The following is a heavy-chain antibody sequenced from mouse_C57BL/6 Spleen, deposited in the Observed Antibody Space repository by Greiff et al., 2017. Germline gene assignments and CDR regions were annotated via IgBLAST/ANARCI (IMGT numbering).Heavy chain of an antibody. J-gene: IGHJ4*01. CDR1: GYTFTSYW. Sequence: VQLQQSGAELVMPGASVKLSCKASGYTFTSYWMHWVKQRPGQGLEWIGEIDPSDSYTNYNQKFKGKSTLTVDKSSSTAYMQLSSLTSEDSAVYYCARKEGYDSYAMDYWGQGTSVTVSS. CDR2: IDPSDSYT. D-gene: IGHD3-1*01. CDR3: ARKEGYDSYAMDY. V-gene: IGHV1-69*01.